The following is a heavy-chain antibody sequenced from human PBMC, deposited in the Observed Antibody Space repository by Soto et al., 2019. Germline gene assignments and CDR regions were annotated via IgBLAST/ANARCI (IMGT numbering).Heavy chain of an antibody. CDR3: ARGTAVAGEGIFDY. D-gene: IGHD6-19*01. CDR2: INASNGNT. V-gene: IGHV1-8*01. J-gene: IGHJ4*02. CDR1: GYTFTSYD. Sequence: VKVSCKASGYTFTSYDINWVRQATGQGLEWMGWINASNGNTSYAQKFQGRVTMTRDTSTSTVYMELSSLRSEDTAVYYCARGTAVAGEGIFDYWGQGTLVTVSS.